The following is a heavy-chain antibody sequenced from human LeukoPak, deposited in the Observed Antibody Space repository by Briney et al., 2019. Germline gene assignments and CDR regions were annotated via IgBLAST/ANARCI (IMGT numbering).Heavy chain of an antibody. V-gene: IGHV1-46*01. Sequence: ASVKVSCKASGYTFTSYYMYWVRQAPGQGLEWMGIINPSGGSTSYAQKFQGRVTMTRDMSTSTVYMELSSLRSDDTAVYYCARDGARYYGSGSYFAQEESWFDPWGQGTLVTVSS. D-gene: IGHD3-10*01. CDR1: GYTFTSYY. J-gene: IGHJ5*02. CDR2: INPSGGST. CDR3: ARDGARYYGSGSYFAQEESWFDP.